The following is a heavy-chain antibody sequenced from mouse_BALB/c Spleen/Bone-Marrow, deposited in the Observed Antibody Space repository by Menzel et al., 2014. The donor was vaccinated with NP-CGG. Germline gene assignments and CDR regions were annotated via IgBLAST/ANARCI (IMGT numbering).Heavy chain of an antibody. Sequence: VQLKESGGGLVQPGGSRKLSCAASGFTLSSFGMHWVRQAPEKGLEWVAYISSGSSTIYYADTVMGRFTISRDNPKNTLFLQMTSLRSEDTAMYYCARSGSSSGYFDYRGQGTTLTVSS. D-gene: IGHD1-1*01. CDR1: GFTLSSFG. CDR2: ISSGSSTI. J-gene: IGHJ2*01. CDR3: ARSGSSSGYFDY. V-gene: IGHV5-17*02.